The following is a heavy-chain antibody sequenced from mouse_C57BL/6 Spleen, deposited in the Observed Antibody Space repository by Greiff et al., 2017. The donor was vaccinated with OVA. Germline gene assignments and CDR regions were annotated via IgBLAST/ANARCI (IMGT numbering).Heavy chain of an antibody. V-gene: IGHV5-17*01. CDR2: ISSGSSTI. J-gene: IGHJ3*01. D-gene: IGHD3-3*01. CDR3: ARGTSWFAY. Sequence: EVKLVESGGGLVKPGGSLKLSCAASGFTFSDYGMHWVRQAPEKGLEWVAYISSGSSTIYYADTVKGRFTISRDNAKNNLFLQMTSLRSEDTAMYYCARGTSWFAYWGQGTLVTVSA. CDR1: GFTFSDYG.